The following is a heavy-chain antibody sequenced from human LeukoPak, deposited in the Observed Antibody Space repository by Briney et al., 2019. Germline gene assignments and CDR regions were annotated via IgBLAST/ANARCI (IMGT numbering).Heavy chain of an antibody. D-gene: IGHD3-22*01. CDR3: ARVERGSSGYLFDY. CDR1: GFTFSSYS. CDR2: ISSSSYI. Sequence: GGSLRLSRAASGFTFSSYSMNWVRQAPGKGLEWVSSISSSSYIYYADSVKGRFTISRDNAKNSLYLQMNSLRAEDTAVYYCARVERGSSGYLFDYWGQGTLVTVSS. V-gene: IGHV3-21*01. J-gene: IGHJ4*02.